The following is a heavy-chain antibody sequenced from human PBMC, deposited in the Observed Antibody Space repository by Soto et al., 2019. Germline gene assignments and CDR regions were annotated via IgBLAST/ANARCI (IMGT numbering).Heavy chain of an antibody. D-gene: IGHD6-19*01. CDR1: GFTFSSYW. Sequence: GGSLRLSCAASGFTFSSYWMHWVRQAPGKGLVWVSRINSDGSSTSYADSVKGRFTISRDNAKNTLYLQMNSLRAEDTAVYYCARGSSGWYYYYMDVWGKGTTVTVSS. CDR2: INSDGSST. J-gene: IGHJ6*03. V-gene: IGHV3-74*01. CDR3: ARGSSGWYYYYMDV.